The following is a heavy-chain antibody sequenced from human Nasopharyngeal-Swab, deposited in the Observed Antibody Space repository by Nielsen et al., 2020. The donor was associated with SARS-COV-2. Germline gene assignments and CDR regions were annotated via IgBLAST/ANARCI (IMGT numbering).Heavy chain of an antibody. CDR1: GYTLTSYD. CDR3: ARAPAGWGSGWYG. CDR2: KNPNSGNK. J-gene: IGHJ4*02. Sequence: APETVASKASGYTLTSYDNNRVRQATGQGLEWMGWKNPNSGNKGYAQKFQGRVSMTRNTSISTAYMDLSSLRSEDTAVYYCARAPAGWGSGWYGWGQGTLVTVSS. D-gene: IGHD6-19*01. V-gene: IGHV1-8*01.